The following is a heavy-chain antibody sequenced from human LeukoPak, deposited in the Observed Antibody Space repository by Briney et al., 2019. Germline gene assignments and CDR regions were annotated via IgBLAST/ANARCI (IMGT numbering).Heavy chain of an antibody. J-gene: IGHJ3*02. Sequence: SQTLSLTCAISGDSVSSNSAAWTWIRQSPSRGLEWLGRTYYRSKWYNDYAVFVKSRMTINPDTSKNQFSLHLNSVTPEDTAVYYCATWSARYSDVFDIWGQGTMVTVPS. CDR2: TYYRSKWYN. CDR1: GDSVSSNSAA. D-gene: IGHD3-3*01. V-gene: IGHV6-1*01. CDR3: ATWSARYSDVFDI.